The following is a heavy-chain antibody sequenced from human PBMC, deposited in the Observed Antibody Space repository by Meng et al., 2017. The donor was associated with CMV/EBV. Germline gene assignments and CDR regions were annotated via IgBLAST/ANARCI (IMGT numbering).Heavy chain of an antibody. CDR1: GGTFSSYT. CDR2: IIPILGIA. V-gene: IGHV1-69*02. CDR3: ARPTSGHYCSSTSCYLDV. D-gene: IGHD2-2*01. J-gene: IGHJ6*02. Sequence: SVKVSCKASGGTFSSYTISWARQAPGQGLEWMGRIIPILGIANYAQKFQGRVTITADKSTSTAYMELSSLRSEDTAVYYCARPTSGHYCSSTSCYLDVWGQGTTVTVSS.